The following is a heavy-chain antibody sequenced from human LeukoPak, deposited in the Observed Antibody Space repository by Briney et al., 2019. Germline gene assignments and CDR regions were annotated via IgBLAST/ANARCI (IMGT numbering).Heavy chain of an antibody. CDR1: GYTFTGYY. CDR2: INPNSGGT. CDR3: VPSGWYLYYFDY. Sequence: ASVKVSCKASGYTFTGYYMHWVRQAPGQGLEWMGWINPNSGGTNYAQKFQGRVTMTRDTSISTAYMELSRLRSDDTAVYHCVPSGWYLYYFDYWGQGTLVTVSS. J-gene: IGHJ4*02. V-gene: IGHV1-2*02. D-gene: IGHD6-19*01.